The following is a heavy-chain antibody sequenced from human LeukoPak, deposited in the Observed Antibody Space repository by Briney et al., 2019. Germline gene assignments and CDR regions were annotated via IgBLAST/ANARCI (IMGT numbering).Heavy chain of an antibody. CDR3: ARVYGSDPFDY. J-gene: IGHJ4*02. CDR1: GFTFSSYA. Sequence: GGSLRLSCAASGFTFSSYAMHWVRQAPGKGLEWVAVISYDGSNKYYADSVKGRFTISRDNSKNTLYLQMNSLRAEDTAVYYCARVYGSDPFDYWGQGTLVTVSS. V-gene: IGHV3-30*14. CDR2: ISYDGSNK. D-gene: IGHD4-17*01.